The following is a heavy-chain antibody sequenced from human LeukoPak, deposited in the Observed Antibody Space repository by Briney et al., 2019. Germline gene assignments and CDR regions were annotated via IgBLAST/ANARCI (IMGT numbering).Heavy chain of an antibody. J-gene: IGHJ5*02. Sequence: PGGSLRLSCAVSGFTFSDDWRHWVRETPGRGLMWFSRIDSDGSRTSYADSVKGRFTISRDNAKNTLYLQMNSLRAEDTAVYYCARSPNCGGDCSWGQGTLVTVSS. D-gene: IGHD2-21*02. V-gene: IGHV3-74*01. CDR3: ARSPNCGGDCS. CDR2: IDSDGSRT. CDR1: GFTFSDDW.